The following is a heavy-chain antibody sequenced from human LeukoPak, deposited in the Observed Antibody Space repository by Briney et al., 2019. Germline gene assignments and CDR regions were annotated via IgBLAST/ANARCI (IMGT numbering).Heavy chain of an antibody. CDR2: LYYRGNT. J-gene: IGHJ6*03. Sequence: PSETLSLTCTVSGGSISSSSSYWGWIRQTPGKGLEWLGSLYYRGNTYYNPSLQSRVTISIDTSKNQFSLKLRFVTAAGTAVYYCARVRCSGGSCPYYYYYYYMDVWGKGTTVTVSS. D-gene: IGHD2-15*01. CDR1: GGSISSSSSY. V-gene: IGHV4-39*07. CDR3: ARVRCSGGSCPYYYYYYYMDV.